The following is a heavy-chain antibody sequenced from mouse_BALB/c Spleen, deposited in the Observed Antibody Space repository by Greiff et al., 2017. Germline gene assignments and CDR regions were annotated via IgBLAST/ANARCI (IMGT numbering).Heavy chain of an antibody. D-gene: IGHD1-2*01. J-gene: IGHJ4*01. CDR2: ILPGSGST. CDR1: GYTFSSYW. Sequence: VQLQQSGAELMKPGASVKISCKATGYTFSSYWIEWVKQRPGHGLEWIGEILPGSGSTNYNEKFKGKATFTADTSSNTAYMQLSSLTSEDSAVYYCARGITTARGNAMDYWGQGTSVTVSS. V-gene: IGHV1-9*01. CDR3: ARGITTARGNAMDY.